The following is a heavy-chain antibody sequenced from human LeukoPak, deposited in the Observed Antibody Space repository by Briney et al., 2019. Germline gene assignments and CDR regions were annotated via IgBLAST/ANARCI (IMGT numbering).Heavy chain of an antibody. J-gene: IGHJ5*02. Sequence: ASVKVSCKASGGTFSSYAISWVRQAPGQGLEWMGRIIPILGIANYAQKFQGRVTITADKSTSTAYMELSSLRSEDTAVYYCARDRPTTRPPPNIVVVPAVASDPWGQGTLVTVSS. V-gene: IGHV1-69*04. CDR2: IIPILGIA. D-gene: IGHD2-2*01. CDR1: GGTFSSYA. CDR3: ARDRPTTRPPPNIVVVPAVASDP.